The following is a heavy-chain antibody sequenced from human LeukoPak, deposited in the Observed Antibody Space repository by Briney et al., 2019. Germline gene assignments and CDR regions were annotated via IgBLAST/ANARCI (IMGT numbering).Heavy chain of an antibody. CDR1: GLTFSSYA. CDR3: ATATIFGVVIYY. Sequence: GGSLRLSCAASGLTFSSYAMHWVRQAPGKGLEWVAVISYDGSNKYYADSVKGRFTISRDNSKNTLYLQMNSLRPEDTAVYYCATATIFGVVIYYWGQGTLVTVSS. D-gene: IGHD3-3*01. V-gene: IGHV3-30*04. CDR2: ISYDGSNK. J-gene: IGHJ4*02.